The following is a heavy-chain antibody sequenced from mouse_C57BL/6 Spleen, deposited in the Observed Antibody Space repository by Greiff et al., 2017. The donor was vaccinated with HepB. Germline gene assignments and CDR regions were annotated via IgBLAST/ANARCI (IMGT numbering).Heavy chain of an antibody. J-gene: IGHJ4*01. V-gene: IGHV1-78*01. D-gene: IGHD1-1*01. Sequence: QVQLQQSDAELVKPGASVKISCKVSGYTFTDHTIHWMKQRPEQGLEWIGYIYPRDGSTKYNEKFKGKATLTADKSSSTAYMQLNSLTSEDSAVYFCARGYYGSSSYYYAMDYWGQGTSVTVSS. CDR3: ARGYYGSSSYYYAMDY. CDR2: IYPRDGST. CDR1: GYTFTDHT.